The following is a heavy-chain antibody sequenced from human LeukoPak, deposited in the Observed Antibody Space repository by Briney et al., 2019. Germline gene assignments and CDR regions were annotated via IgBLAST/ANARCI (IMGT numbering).Heavy chain of an antibody. CDR1: GYTFTSYC. D-gene: IGHD1-26*01. CDR2: IYPRESHT. V-gene: IGHV5-51*01. Sequence: GESLKSSCKSSGYTFTSYCIGWVRQMSGKGLEWVGIIYPRESHTRDSPSFHSPVTLSADKSISTAYLQWSSLKASDTAMYYCARLARIAIVGAIYFDYWGQGTLVTVSS. CDR3: ARLARIAIVGAIYFDY. J-gene: IGHJ4*02.